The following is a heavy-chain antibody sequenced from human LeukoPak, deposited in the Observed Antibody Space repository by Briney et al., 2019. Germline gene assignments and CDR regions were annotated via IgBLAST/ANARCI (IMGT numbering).Heavy chain of an antibody. Sequence: SETLSLTCTVSGGSISSGSYYWSWIRQPAGKGLEWIGRIYTSGITNYNPSLKRRVTISVDTSKNQFSLKLSSVTAADTAVYYCARGMGRGGQWLPYGNWFDPWGQGTLVTVSS. V-gene: IGHV4-61*02. CDR3: ARGMGRGGQWLPYGNWFDP. D-gene: IGHD6-19*01. J-gene: IGHJ5*02. CDR2: IYTSGIT. CDR1: GGSISSGSYY.